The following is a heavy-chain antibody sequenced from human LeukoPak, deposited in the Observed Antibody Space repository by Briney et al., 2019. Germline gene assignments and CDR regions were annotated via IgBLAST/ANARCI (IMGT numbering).Heavy chain of an antibody. CDR2: IYYSGST. D-gene: IGHD3-10*01. V-gene: IGHV4-39*07. J-gene: IGHJ4*02. Sequence: PSETLSLTCTVSSDSISSSSYYWGWIRRPPGKGLEWIGTIYYSGSTYYNPSLKSRVTISVDTSKNQFSLKLSSVTAADTAVYYCARGKVEALLWFGELREEVYFDYWGQGTLVTVSS. CDR3: ARGKVEALLWFGELREEVYFDY. CDR1: SDSISSSSYY.